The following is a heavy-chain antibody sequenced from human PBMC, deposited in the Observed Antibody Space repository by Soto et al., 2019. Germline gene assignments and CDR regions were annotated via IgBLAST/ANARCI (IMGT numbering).Heavy chain of an antibody. CDR2: ISWNSGSI. CDR1: GFTFDDYA. J-gene: IGHJ6*02. CDR3: ARGDLYYYYYGMDV. V-gene: IGHV3-9*01. Sequence: GGSLRLSCAASGFTFDDYAMHWVRQAPGKGLEWVSGISWNSGSIGYADSVKGRFTISRDNSKNTLYLQMNSLRAEDTAVYYCARGDLYYYYYGMDVWGQGTTVTVSS.